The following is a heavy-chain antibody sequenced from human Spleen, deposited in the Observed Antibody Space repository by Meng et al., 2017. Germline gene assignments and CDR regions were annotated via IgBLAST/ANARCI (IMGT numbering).Heavy chain of an antibody. CDR3: AKSYGDYSMGGLYYYGMDV. D-gene: IGHD4-17*01. CDR1: GFTFSSYT. CDR2: ISYDGSNE. Sequence: GESLKISCAASGFTFSSYTMQWVRQAPGKGLEWVAVISYDGSNEYYADSVKGRFTISRDNSKNTLYLQMNSLRAEDMALYYCAKSYGDYSMGGLYYYGMDVWGQGTTVTVSS. J-gene: IGHJ6*02. V-gene: IGHV3-30*04.